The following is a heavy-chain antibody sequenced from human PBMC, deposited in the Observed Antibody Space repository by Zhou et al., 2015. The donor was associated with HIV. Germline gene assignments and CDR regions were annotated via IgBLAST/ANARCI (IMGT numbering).Heavy chain of an antibody. J-gene: IGHJ2*01. V-gene: IGHV1-3*01. CDR1: GYTFSNYA. CDR2: IDAGHGHT. D-gene: IGHD3-3*01. Sequence: QVQLVQSGAEVKKPGASVKVSCKASGYTFSNYAMHWVRQAPGQGLEWMGYIDAGHGHTDSSQKFQGRVTITRDTSANTAYMELSGLRSDDTAVYYCVRETLEGNLWRPQRERGDWFFDLWGGGTLVSV. CDR3: VRETLEGNLWRPQRERGDWFFDL.